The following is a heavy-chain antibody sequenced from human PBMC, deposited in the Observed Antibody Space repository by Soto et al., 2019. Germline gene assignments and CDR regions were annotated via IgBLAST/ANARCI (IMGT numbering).Heavy chain of an antibody. CDR2: IYYSGST. Sequence: SETLSLPCTVSGGSISSYYWSWIRQPPGKGLEWIGYIYYSGSTNYNPSLKSRVTISVDTSKNQFSLKLSSVTAADTAVYYCARVYYGDYSDYWGQGTLVTVSS. CDR1: GGSISSYY. J-gene: IGHJ4*02. V-gene: IGHV4-59*01. CDR3: ARVYYGDYSDY. D-gene: IGHD4-17*01.